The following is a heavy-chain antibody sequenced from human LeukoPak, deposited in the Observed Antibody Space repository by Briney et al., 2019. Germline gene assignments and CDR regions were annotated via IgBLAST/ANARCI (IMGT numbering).Heavy chain of an antibody. Sequence: KPSETLSLTCTVSGYSISIGYYWGWIRQPPGKGLEWIGSICHSGPTYYNPSLSSLVITLVDTAKNQFSLELSSVTAADTAGYYCARDVIWGQGTMVTVSS. CDR2: ICHSGPT. CDR1: GYSISIGYY. J-gene: IGHJ3*02. CDR3: ARDVI. V-gene: IGHV4-38-2*02.